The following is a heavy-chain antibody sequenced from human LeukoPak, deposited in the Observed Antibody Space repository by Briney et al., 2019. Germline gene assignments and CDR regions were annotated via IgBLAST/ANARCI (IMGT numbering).Heavy chain of an antibody. V-gene: IGHV3-53*01. D-gene: IGHD3-22*01. CDR3: ARDRHYYDTSGDRYYFFDY. J-gene: IGHJ4*02. CDR2: IYNDGSS. Sequence: GGSLRLSPAPSRFTPTPNYISSVRQAPGKGLEWVSIIYNDGSSYYPDSVKGRLTISRDNSKNTVYLQMNSLRAEDTPVYYCARDRHYYDTSGDRYYFFDYWGQGTLVSVSS. CDR1: RFTPTPNY.